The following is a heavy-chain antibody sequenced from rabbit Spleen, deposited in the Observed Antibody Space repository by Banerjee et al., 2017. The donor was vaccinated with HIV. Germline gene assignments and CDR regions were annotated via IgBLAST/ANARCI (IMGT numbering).Heavy chain of an antibody. CDR1: GFSFSSGYD. J-gene: IGHJ4*01. Sequence: QSLEESGGGLVQPEGSLTLTCTASGFSFSSGYDMCWVRQAPGKGLEWIGYIYSAIHYTYYASWAKGRFTISKTSSTTVTLQMTSLTVADTATYFCARGPYDDYGDFILWYFDLWGPGTLVTVS. CDR3: ARGPYDDYGDFILWYFDL. CDR2: IYSAIHYT. V-gene: IGHV1S40*01. D-gene: IGHD2-1*01.